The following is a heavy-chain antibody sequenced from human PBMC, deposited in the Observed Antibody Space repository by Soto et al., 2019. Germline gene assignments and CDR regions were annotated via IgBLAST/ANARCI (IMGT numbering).Heavy chain of an antibody. V-gene: IGHV6-1*01. Sequence: QLQLQESGPGLVKPSQTLSLTCDISGDSVSSTSSIWNWIRQSPSRGLEWLGRTYYRSKWHTDYAVSVRGRITINPPTPKNQFFLQLSSVTPDDTAVYFCARDLHGTYYYDSWGQGTLVTVSS. CDR2: TYYRSKWHT. CDR3: ARDLHGTYYYDS. J-gene: IGHJ4*02. D-gene: IGHD1-1*01. CDR1: GDSVSSTSSI.